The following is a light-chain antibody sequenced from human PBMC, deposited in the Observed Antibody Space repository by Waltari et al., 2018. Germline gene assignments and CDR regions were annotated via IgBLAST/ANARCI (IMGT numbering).Light chain of an antibody. Sequence: SYVLTPPPSVSVAPGKTATLSCGGNNLGSKTVHRYQQKAGQAPVLVIYEDSDRPSGIPERISGSNSGDTATLTISRVEAGDEASYYCQVWDSESDHVVYGGGTKLTVL. CDR2: EDS. V-gene: IGLV3-21*04. CDR3: QVWDSESDHVV. J-gene: IGLJ2*01. CDR1: NLGSKT.